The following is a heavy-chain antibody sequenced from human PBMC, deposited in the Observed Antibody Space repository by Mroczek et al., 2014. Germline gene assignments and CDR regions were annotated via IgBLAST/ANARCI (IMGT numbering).Heavy chain of an antibody. CDR2: ISSSSSYI. J-gene: IGHJ4*02. CDR3: ARDDHPPTYNDY. Sequence: VQLVESGGGLVKPGGSLRLSCAASGFTFSSYSMNWVRQAPGKGLEWVSSISSSSSYIYYADSVKGRFTISRDNAKNSLYLQMNSLRAEDTAVYYCARDDHPPTYNDYWGQGTLVTVSS. CDR1: GFTFSSYS. D-gene: IGHD1-14*01. V-gene: IGHV3-21*01.